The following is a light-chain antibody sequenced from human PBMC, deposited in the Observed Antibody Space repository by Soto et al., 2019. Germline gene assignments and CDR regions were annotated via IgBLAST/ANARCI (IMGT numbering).Light chain of an antibody. CDR1: SSDVGGYNY. CDR2: EVS. CDR3: SSYKSRSTYV. J-gene: IGLJ1*01. V-gene: IGLV2-14*01. Sequence: QSALTQPASVSGSPGQSITISCTGTSSDVGGYNYVSWYQQHPGKAPKLMIYEVSNRPSGVSNRFSCSKSGNTASLTISWLQASDEADYYCSSYKSRSTYVFGTGTQRT.